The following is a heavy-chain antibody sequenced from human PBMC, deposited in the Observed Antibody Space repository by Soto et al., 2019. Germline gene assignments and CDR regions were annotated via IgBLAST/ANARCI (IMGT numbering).Heavy chain of an antibody. D-gene: IGHD4-4*01. CDR2: MNPNSGNT. Sequence: QVQLVQSGAEVKKPGASVKVSCKASGYTFTSYDINWVRQATGQGLEWMGWMNPNSGNTGYPQKFQGRVTMTRNTSISTAYMELSSLRWEDTAVYYCARSPPRVERNNYAGGWFDPWGQGTLVTVSS. V-gene: IGHV1-8*01. CDR3: ARSPPRVERNNYAGGWFDP. CDR1: GYTFTSYD. J-gene: IGHJ5*02.